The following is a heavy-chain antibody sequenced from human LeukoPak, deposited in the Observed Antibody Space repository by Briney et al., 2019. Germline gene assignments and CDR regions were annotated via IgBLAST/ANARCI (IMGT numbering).Heavy chain of an antibody. CDR3: ARTETAMVSFDY. CDR2: IWYDGSNK. V-gene: IGHV3-33*01. Sequence: QPGRSLRLSCAASGFTFSSYGMHWVRQAPGKRLEWVAVIWYDGSNKYYADSVKGRFTISRDNSKNTLYLQMNSLRAEDTAVYYCARTETAMVSFDYWGQGTLVTVSS. CDR1: GFTFSSYG. J-gene: IGHJ4*02. D-gene: IGHD5-18*01.